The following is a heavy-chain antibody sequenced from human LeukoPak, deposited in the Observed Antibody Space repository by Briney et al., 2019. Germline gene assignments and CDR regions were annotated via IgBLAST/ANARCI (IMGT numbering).Heavy chain of an antibody. CDR1: GGFFSGYY. J-gene: IGHJ4*02. Sequence: PSETLSLTCAVEGGFFSGYYWSWIRQPPGNGLQLIGEINHSGSTNYNPSLKSRVTISVDTSKNQFSLKLSSVTAADTAAYYCARSGSYAMVRGVPQLFWGQGTLVTVSS. CDR3: ARSGSYAMVRGVPQLF. D-gene: IGHD3-10*01. CDR2: INHSGST. V-gene: IGHV4-34*01.